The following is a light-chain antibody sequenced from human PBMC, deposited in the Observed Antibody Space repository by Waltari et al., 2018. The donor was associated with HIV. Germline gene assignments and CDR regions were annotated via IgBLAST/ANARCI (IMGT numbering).Light chain of an antibody. CDR3: QSADSSGTHQV. V-gene: IGLV3-25*03. CDR2: KGS. CDR1: ALPKQY. J-gene: IGLJ3*02. Sequence: SYELTQPPSVSVSPGQTARITCSGDALPKQYAYWYQQKPGQAPVLVIYKGSERPSGIPERFSGSSSGTTVTLTISGVQAEDEADYYCQSADSSGTHQVFGGGTKLTVL.